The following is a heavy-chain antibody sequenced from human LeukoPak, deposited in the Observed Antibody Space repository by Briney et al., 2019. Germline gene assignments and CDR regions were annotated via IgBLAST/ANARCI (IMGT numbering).Heavy chain of an antibody. CDR1: GGSISSGGYY. V-gene: IGHV4-31*03. CDR2: IYYSGST. J-gene: IGHJ5*02. CDR3: AAEWLSYNWFDP. Sequence: SQTLSLTCTVSGGSISSGGYYWSWIRQHPGKGLEWIGYIYYSGSTYYNPSLKSRVTISVDTSKNQFSLKLSSVTAADTAVYYCAAEWLSYNWFDPWGQGTLVTVSS. D-gene: IGHD3-3*01.